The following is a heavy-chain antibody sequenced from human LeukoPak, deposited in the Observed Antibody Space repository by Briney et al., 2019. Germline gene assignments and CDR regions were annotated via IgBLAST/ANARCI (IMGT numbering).Heavy chain of an antibody. D-gene: IGHD3-10*01. V-gene: IGHV3-74*01. CDR2: INTDGSST. CDR1: GFTFSSYW. J-gene: IGHJ6*03. Sequence: GGSLRLSCAASGFTFSSYWMHWVRQAPGKGLVWVSRINTDGSSTSYADSVKGRFTISRDNAKNTLYLQMNGLRAEDTAVYYCAREFALWFGEADYYMDVWGKGTTVTVSS. CDR3: AREFALWFGEADYYMDV.